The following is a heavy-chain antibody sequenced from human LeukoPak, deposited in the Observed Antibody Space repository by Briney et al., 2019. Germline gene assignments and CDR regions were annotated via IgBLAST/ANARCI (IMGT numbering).Heavy chain of an antibody. CDR2: IIPIFGIA. Sequence: GSSVKVSCKASGGTFSSCAISWVRQAPGQGLEWMGRIIPIFGIANYAQKFQGRVTITADKSTSTAYMELSSLRSEDTAVYYCARDQGAAITMVLNWFDPWGQGTLVTVSS. J-gene: IGHJ5*02. CDR3: ARDQGAAITMVLNWFDP. D-gene: IGHD3-10*01. V-gene: IGHV1-69*04. CDR1: GGTFSSCA.